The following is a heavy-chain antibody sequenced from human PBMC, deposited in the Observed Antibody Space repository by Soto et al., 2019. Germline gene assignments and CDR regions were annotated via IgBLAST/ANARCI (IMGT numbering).Heavy chain of an antibody. V-gene: IGHV4-4*07. CDR3: ARTTMVRGVIIEWRFDP. CDR2: IYTSGST. CDR1: GGSISSYY. D-gene: IGHD3-10*01. J-gene: IGHJ5*02. Sequence: SETLSLTCTVSGGSISSYYWSWIRLPAGKGLEWIGRIYTSGSTNYNPSLKSRVTMSVDTSKNQFSLKLSSVAAADTAVYYCARTTMVRGVIIEWRFDPWGQGTLVTVSS.